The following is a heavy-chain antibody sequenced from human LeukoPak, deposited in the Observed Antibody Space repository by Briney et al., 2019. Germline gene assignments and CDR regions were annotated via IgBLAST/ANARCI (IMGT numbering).Heavy chain of an antibody. V-gene: IGHV3-33*01. D-gene: IGHD6-19*01. CDR2: IWLDGSNI. J-gene: IGHJ4*02. Sequence: PGRPLTLSCTASGFIFSSYGMHCLRQAPGKGLMWLTYIWLDGSNIHYADSVKGRVTISRDNSKSALYLQMNSLGAEDTAIYYCARVSLLMAVTGPFDHWGQGGLVTVSS. CDR1: GFIFSSYG. CDR3: ARVSLLMAVTGPFDH.